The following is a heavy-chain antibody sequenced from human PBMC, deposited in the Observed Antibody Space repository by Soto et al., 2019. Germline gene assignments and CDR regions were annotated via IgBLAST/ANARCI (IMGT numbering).Heavy chain of an antibody. V-gene: IGHV4-59*01. CDR2: VFYTGST. CDR1: GGSMSNNY. Sequence: QVHLQESGPGRVKPSETLSLFCNVSGGSMSNNYWSWIRQAPGKGLEWIGYVFYTGSTNYNPSLKSRVTISVDTSKKYFSLRLSSVTAADTAVYYCARSLTVTRFDQWGQGTRVIVS. J-gene: IGHJ4*02. D-gene: IGHD4-17*01. CDR3: ARSLTVTRFDQ.